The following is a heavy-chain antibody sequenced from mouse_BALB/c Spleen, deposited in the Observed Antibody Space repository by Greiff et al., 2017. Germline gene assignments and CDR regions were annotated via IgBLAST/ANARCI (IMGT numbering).Heavy chain of an antibody. Sequence: QVQLQQSGPGLVQPSQSLSITCTVSGFSLTSYGVHWVRQSPGKGLEWLGVIWSGGSTDYNAAFISRLSISKDNSKSQVFFKMNSLQANDTAIYYCAREMITAFAYWGQGTLVTVSA. V-gene: IGHV2-2*02. CDR1: GFSLTSYG. CDR2: IWSGGST. D-gene: IGHD2-4*01. CDR3: AREMITAFAY. J-gene: IGHJ3*01.